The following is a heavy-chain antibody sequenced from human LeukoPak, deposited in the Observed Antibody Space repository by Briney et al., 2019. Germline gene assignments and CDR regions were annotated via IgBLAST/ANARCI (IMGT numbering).Heavy chain of an antibody. V-gene: IGHV1-2*02. J-gene: IGHJ5*02. CDR3: ARTTNNLFDP. Sequence: VAAVKVSCKASGYTFTGYFMHWVRQAPGQGLEWMGWINPNSGGTNYAQKFQGRVTMTRDTSISTAYMELSRLRSVDTAVYYCARTTNNLFDPWGQGTLVTVSS. CDR2: INPNSGGT. D-gene: IGHD4-11*01. CDR1: GYTFTGYF.